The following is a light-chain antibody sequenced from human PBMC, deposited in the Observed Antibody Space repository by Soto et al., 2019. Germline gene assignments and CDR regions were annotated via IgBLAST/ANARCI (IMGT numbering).Light chain of an antibody. CDR1: SSDVGGYNY. V-gene: IGLV2-8*01. Sequence: QSALTQPPSASGSPGQSVTISCTGTSSDVGGYNYVSWYQQHPGKAPKLMIYEVSKRPSGVPDRFSGSKSGNTASLTVSGLQAEDEADYYCSSCAGSNKAEVVFGGGTKLTVL. CDR3: SSCAGSNKAEVV. CDR2: EVS. J-gene: IGLJ2*01.